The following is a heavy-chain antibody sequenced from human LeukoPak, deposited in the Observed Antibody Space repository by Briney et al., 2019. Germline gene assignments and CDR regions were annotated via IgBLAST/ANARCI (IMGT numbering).Heavy chain of an antibody. Sequence: PSGTLSLTCAVSGGSISSSSHYWGWIRQPPGKGLEWIGSMYYSGSTYYNTSLKTRVTISVDTSRNQFSLKLRSVTAADTAEYYDYWGQGTLVTVSS. CDR1: GGSISSSSHY. CDR2: MYYSGST. CDR3: Y. V-gene: IGHV4-39*07. J-gene: IGHJ4*02.